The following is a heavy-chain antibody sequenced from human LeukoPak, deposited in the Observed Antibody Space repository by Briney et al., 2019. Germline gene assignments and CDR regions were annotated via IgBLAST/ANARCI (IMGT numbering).Heavy chain of an antibody. J-gene: IGHJ5*02. V-gene: IGHV3-30*02. CDR1: GFTFSSYG. CDR3: AKSTVTTWDNWFDP. CDR2: IRYDGSNK. Sequence: GGSLRLSCAASGFTFSSYGMHWVRQAPGKGLEWVAFIRYDGSNKYYADSVRGRFTISRDNSKNTLYLQMNSLRAEDTAVYYCAKSTVTTWDNWFDPWGKGTLVTVSS. D-gene: IGHD4-17*01.